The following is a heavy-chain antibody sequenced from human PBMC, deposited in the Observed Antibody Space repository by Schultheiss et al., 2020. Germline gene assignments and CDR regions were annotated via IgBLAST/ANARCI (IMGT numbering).Heavy chain of an antibody. D-gene: IGHD6-19*01. CDR2: VNPDTGGT. CDR1: GGTFSSYT. V-gene: IGHV1-46*01. J-gene: IGHJ4*02. Sequence: ASVKVSCKASGGTFSSYTISWVRQAPGQGLEWMGIVNPDTGGTSYAQKSQGRLTMTSDTPTSTVYMELRSLRSDDTAVYYCARVGSMAGTGFDYWGQGTLVTVSS. CDR3: ARVGSMAGTGFDY.